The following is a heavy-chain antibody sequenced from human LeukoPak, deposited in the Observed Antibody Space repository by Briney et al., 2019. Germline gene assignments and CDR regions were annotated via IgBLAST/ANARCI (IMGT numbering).Heavy chain of an antibody. CDR3: ARENRMRYCSGGSCYWFDP. CDR2: INPSGGST. D-gene: IGHD2-15*01. Sequence: AASVKVSCKASGYTFTGYYMHWVRQAPGQGLEWMGIINPSGGSTSYAQKFQGRVTMTRDTSTSTVYMELSSLRSEDTAVYYCARENRMRYCSGGSCYWFDPWGQGTLVTVSS. CDR1: GYTFTGYY. J-gene: IGHJ5*02. V-gene: IGHV1-46*01.